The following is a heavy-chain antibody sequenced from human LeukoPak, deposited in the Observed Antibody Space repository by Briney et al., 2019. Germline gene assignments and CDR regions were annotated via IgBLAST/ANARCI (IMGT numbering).Heavy chain of an antibody. V-gene: IGHV1-18*01. Sequence: GASVKVSCKASGYTFTSYDINWVRQAIGQGLEWMGWISAYNGNTNYAQKLQGRVTMTTDTSTSTAYMELRSLRSDDTAVYYCARDLTTAYYYYMDVWGKGTTVTVSS. CDR3: ARDLTTAYYYYMDV. D-gene: IGHD4-17*01. CDR2: ISAYNGNT. CDR1: GYTFTSYD. J-gene: IGHJ6*03.